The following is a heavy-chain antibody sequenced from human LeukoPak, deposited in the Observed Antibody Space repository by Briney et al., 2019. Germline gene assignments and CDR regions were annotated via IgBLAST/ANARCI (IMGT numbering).Heavy chain of an antibody. Sequence: ASVKVSCKASGYTFTSYDINWVRQATGQGLEWMGWMNPNSGNTGYAQKFQGRVTMTRNTSISTAYMELSSLRSEDTAVYYCARVRRNYVWGSYRPGAFDYWGQGTLVTVSS. V-gene: IGHV1-8*01. J-gene: IGHJ4*02. CDR2: MNPNSGNT. CDR1: GYTFTSYD. CDR3: ARVRRNYVWGSYRPGAFDY. D-gene: IGHD3-16*02.